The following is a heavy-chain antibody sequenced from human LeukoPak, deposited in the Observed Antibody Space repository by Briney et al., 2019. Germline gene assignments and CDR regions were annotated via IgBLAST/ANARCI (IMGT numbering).Heavy chain of an antibody. CDR1: GFTFSSYW. J-gene: IGHJ4*02. CDR3: VKDSPPRYSGSPPAY. Sequence: GGSLRLSCAASGFTFSSYWMSWVRQAPGKGLGWVANINKDGGEEYYVDSVKGRFTISRDNAKNSLYLQMNSLRADDTAVYYCVKDSPPRYSGSPPAYWGQGTLVTVSS. V-gene: IGHV3-7*03. CDR2: INKDGGEE. D-gene: IGHD1-26*01.